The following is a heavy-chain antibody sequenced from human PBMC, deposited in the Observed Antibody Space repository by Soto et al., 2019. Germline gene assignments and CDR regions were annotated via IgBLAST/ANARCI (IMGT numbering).Heavy chain of an antibody. J-gene: IGHJ5*02. V-gene: IGHV3-30*18. CDR3: AKDLDYIYRA. D-gene: IGHD4-4*01. CDR2: ISYGGDNK. CDR1: GFTFSTYG. Sequence: QVQLVESGGGVAQPGTSLRLSCATSGFTFSTYGMHWVRQAPGKGLEWVAVISYGGDNKYYADSVKGRFTISRDNSKDTLFLQMNSLTPEDTAMYYCAKDLDYIYRAWGQGTLVTVSS.